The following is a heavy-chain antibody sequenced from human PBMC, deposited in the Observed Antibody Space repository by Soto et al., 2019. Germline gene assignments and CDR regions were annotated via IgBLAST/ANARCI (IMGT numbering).Heavy chain of an antibody. CDR3: GHTMPPRIFDY. CDR1: GFSLSTSGVG. D-gene: IGHD2-2*01. CDR2: IYWDDDK. V-gene: IGHV2-5*02. J-gene: IGHJ4*02. Sequence: QITLKESGPTLVKPTQTLTLTCTFSGFSLSTSGVGVGWIRQPPGKALEWLALIYWDDDKRYSPSLKSRLTITKDPSKNQVVLTMTNMDPVDTATYYCGHTMPPRIFDYWGQGTLVTVSS.